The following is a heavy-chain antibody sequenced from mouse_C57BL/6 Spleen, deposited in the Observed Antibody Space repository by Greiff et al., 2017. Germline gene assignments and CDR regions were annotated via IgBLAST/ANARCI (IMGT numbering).Heavy chain of an antibody. CDR1: GYTFTDYY. Sequence: EVQLQESGPVLVKPGASVKMSCKASGYTFTDYYMNWVKQSHGKSLEWIGVINPYNGGTSYNQKFKGKATLTVDKSSSTAYMELNSLTSEDSAVYYCAREGENWDGEFAYWGQGTLVTVSA. CDR2: INPYNGGT. D-gene: IGHD4-1*01. V-gene: IGHV1-19*01. J-gene: IGHJ3*01. CDR3: AREGENWDGEFAY.